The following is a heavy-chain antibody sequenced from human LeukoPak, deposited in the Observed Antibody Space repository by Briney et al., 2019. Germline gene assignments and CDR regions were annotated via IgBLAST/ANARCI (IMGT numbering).Heavy chain of an antibody. CDR2: IIPIFGTA. V-gene: IGHV1-69*06. D-gene: IGHD3-22*01. Sequence: ASVKVSCKAFGYTFTSNYMHWVRQAPGQGREWMGGIIPIFGTANYAQKFQGRVTITADKSTSTAYMELSSLRSEDTAVYYCARDDPGYDSSGYYYWGAFDIWGQGTMVTVSS. CDR3: ARDDPGYDSSGYYYWGAFDI. CDR1: GYTFTSNY. J-gene: IGHJ3*02.